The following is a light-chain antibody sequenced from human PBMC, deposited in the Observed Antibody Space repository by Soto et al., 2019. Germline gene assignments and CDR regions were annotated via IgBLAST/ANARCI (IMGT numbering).Light chain of an antibody. CDR2: DAS. Sequence: ELVLTQSPATLSLYPGERATLSCRASQSVSSYLAWYHQKPGQAPRLLIYDASNRATGIPARFSGSGSGTDFTRNISSLEPEDFAVYYCQQRSNWTVFNVGPGTREDI. CDR3: QQRSNWTVFN. CDR1: QSVSSY. V-gene: IGKV3-11*01. J-gene: IGKJ3*01.